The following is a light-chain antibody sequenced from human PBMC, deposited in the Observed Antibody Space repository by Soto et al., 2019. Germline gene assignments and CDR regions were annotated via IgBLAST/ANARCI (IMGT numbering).Light chain of an antibody. Sequence: QSALTQPASVSGSPGQSITISCTGTSSDVGGYNYVSWYQQHPGKAPKLMIYEVSKRPSGVPDRFSGSKSGNTASLTVSGLQAEDEADYYCSSYAGSNNYVFGTGNKVTVL. V-gene: IGLV2-8*01. CDR2: EVS. J-gene: IGLJ1*01. CDR3: SSYAGSNNYV. CDR1: SSDVGGYNY.